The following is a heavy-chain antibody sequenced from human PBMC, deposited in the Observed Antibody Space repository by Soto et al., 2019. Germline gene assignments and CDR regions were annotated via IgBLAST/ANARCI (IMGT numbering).Heavy chain of an antibody. D-gene: IGHD5-12*01. CDR1: GGSISSYY. CDR3: ARGPPYQNRWLQRFDY. J-gene: IGHJ4*02. CDR2: IYYSGST. Sequence: SETLSLTCTVSGGSISSYYWSWIRQPPGKGLEWIGYIYYSGSTNYNPSLKSRVTISVDTSKNQFSLKLSSVTAADTAVYYCARGPPYQNRWLQRFDYWGQGTLVTVSS. V-gene: IGHV4-59*01.